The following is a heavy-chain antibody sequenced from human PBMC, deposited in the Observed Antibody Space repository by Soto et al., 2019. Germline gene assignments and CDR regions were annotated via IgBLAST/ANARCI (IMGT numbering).Heavy chain of an antibody. Sequence: QVQLVQSGAEVKKPGASVKVSCKASGYTFTGYYMHWVRQAPGQGLEWMGWINPNSGGTNYAQKFQGRVTMTRDTSISTAYMGLSRLRSDDTAVYYCARGGGVYSSSNNRFDPWGQGTLVTVSS. CDR3: ARGGGVYSSSNNRFDP. V-gene: IGHV1-2*02. J-gene: IGHJ5*02. D-gene: IGHD6-6*01. CDR1: GYTFTGYY. CDR2: INPNSGGT.